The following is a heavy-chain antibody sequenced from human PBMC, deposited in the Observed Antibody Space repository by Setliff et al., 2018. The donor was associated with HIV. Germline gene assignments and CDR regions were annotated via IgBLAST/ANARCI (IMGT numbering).Heavy chain of an antibody. V-gene: IGHV1-69*10. CDR2: IIPILEKT. J-gene: IGHJ5*01. CDR3: VGRPVGADNWFDS. D-gene: IGHD1-26*01. CDR1: GGTFSSFA. Sequence: SVKVSCKASGGTFSSFAISWVRQAPGQGLEWLGGIIPILEKTNYAQKFQGRVTITADTSTSTAYMELSSLRSGDTAVYYCVGRPVGADNWFDSWGQGTRVTVSS.